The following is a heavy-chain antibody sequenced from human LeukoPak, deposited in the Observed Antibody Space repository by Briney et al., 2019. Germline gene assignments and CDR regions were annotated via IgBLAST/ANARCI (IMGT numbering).Heavy chain of an antibody. CDR1: GFTFSSYA. Sequence: GRSLRLSSAASGFTFSSYAMTWVRHAPRKGLEWVSGLSGRGERTYYAESANGRFNISRDNSKHTIYLHMNSVRAEDTAVYYCAKDLLIYAESTFDYWGQGTLVTVCS. D-gene: IGHD2-15*01. CDR2: LSGRGERT. CDR3: AKDLLIYAESTFDY. V-gene: IGHV3-23*01. J-gene: IGHJ4*02.